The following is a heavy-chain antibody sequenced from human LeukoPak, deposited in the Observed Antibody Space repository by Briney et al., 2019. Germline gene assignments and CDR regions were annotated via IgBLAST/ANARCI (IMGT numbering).Heavy chain of an antibody. CDR1: GYTFTGYY. J-gene: IGHJ6*03. V-gene: IGHV1-2*02. CDR3: ARKKVSSGWYRYYYMDV. CDR2: INPNSGGT. D-gene: IGHD6-19*01. Sequence: ASVKVSCKASGYTFTGYYMHWVRQAPGQGLEWMGWINPNSGGTNYAQKFQGRVTMTRDTSISTAYMELSSLRSEDTAVYYCARKKVSSGWYRYYYMDVWGKGTTVTISS.